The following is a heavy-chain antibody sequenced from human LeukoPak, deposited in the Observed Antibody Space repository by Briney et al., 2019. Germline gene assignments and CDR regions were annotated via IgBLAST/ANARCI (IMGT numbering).Heavy chain of an antibody. J-gene: IGHJ6*02. V-gene: IGHV4-31*03. CDR3: ARDQRYGDYDYYYYGMDV. CDR1: GGSISSGGYY. D-gene: IGHD4-17*01. CDR2: IYYSGST. Sequence: SETLSLTCTVSGGSISSGGYYWSWIRQHPGKGLEWIGYIYYSGSTYYNPSLKSRVTISVDTSKNQFSLKLSSVTAADTAVYYCARDQRYGDYDYYYYGMDVWGQGTTVTVSS.